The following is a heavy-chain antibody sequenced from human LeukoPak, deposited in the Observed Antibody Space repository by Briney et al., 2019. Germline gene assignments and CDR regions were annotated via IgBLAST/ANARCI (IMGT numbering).Heavy chain of an antibody. J-gene: IGHJ4*02. CDR2: ISSSSTTI. V-gene: IGHV3-48*01. CDR3: AREFGS. CDR1: GFIFSSYR. Sequence: GGSLRLSCVGSGFIFSSYRMNWVRQAPGKGLEWISYISSSSTTIYYADSVKGRFTISRDDAKNSLYLQMNSLRAEDTAVYYCAREFGSWGQGTLVTVSS.